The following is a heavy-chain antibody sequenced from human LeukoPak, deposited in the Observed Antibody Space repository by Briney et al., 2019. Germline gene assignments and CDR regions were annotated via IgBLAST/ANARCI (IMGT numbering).Heavy chain of an antibody. D-gene: IGHD3-22*01. CDR2: IYHSGST. J-gene: IGHJ2*01. CDR1: GGSFDGYY. Sequence: PSETLSLTCAVFGGSFDGYYWTWIRQSPEKGLEWIGSIYHSGSTYYNPSLKSRVTISVDTSKNQFSLKLSSVTAADTAVYYCARGYDGSGYYYRNWYFDLWGRGTLVTVSS. CDR3: ARGYDGSGYYYRNWYFDL. V-gene: IGHV4-34*01.